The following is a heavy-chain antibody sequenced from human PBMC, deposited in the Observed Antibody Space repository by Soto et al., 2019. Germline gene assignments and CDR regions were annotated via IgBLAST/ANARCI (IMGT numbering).Heavy chain of an antibody. V-gene: IGHV1-46*01. CDR1: GYTFTSYY. D-gene: IGHD6-19*01. Sequence: ASVKVSCKASGYTFTSYYMHWVRQAPGQGLEWMGIINPSGGSTSYAQKFQGRVTMTRDTSTSTVYMELSSLRSEDTAVYYCARDRAVYSSGDYYFDYWGQGTLVTVS. J-gene: IGHJ4*02. CDR3: ARDRAVYSSGDYYFDY. CDR2: INPSGGST.